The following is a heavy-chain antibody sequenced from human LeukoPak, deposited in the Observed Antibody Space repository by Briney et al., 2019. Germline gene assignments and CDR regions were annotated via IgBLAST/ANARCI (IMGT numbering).Heavy chain of an antibody. CDR2: ISYDGSNK. V-gene: IGHV3-30*18. J-gene: IGHJ4*02. CDR3: AKDGYSGYDLDY. D-gene: IGHD5-12*01. Sequence: GGSLRLSCAASGFTFSSYGMHWVRQAPGKGLEWVAVISYDGSNKYHADSVKGRFTISRDNSKNTLYLQMNSLRAEDTAVYYCAKDGYSGYDLDYWGQGTLVTVSS. CDR1: GFTFSSYG.